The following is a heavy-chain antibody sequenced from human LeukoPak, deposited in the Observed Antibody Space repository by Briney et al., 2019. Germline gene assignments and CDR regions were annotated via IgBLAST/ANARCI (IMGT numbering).Heavy chain of an antibody. CDR1: GGSFSGYY. CDR2: IYHSGST. CDR3: ARGDYGSGSYCDY. D-gene: IGHD3-10*01. J-gene: IGHJ4*02. Sequence: SETLSLTCAVYGGSFSGYYWSWIRQPPGKGLEWIGEIYHSGSTNYNPSLKSRVTISLDKSKNQFSLKLTSVTAADTAVYFCARGDYGSGSYCDYWGQGTLVTVSS. V-gene: IGHV4-34*01.